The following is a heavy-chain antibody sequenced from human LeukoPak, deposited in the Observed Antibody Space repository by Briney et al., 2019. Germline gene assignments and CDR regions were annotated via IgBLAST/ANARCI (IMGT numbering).Heavy chain of an antibody. V-gene: IGHV3-23*01. J-gene: IGHJ4*02. D-gene: IGHD1-26*01. CDR1: GFTFSSYA. CDR2: ISGSGGST. Sequence: GGSLRLSCAASGFTFSSYAMSWLRQAPGKGLDWVSTISGSGGSTYYADSVKGRFTISRDNSKNTLYLQMNSLRAEDTAAYYCAKLWDSGTYFYFDYWGQGTLVTVSS. CDR3: AKLWDSGTYFYFDY.